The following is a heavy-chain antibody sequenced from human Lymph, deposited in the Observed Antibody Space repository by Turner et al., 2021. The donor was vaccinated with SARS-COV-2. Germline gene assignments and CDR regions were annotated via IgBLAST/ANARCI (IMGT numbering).Heavy chain of an antibody. CDR2: IYSGGTT. CDR1: GIIVSRNY. V-gene: IGHV3-53*02. D-gene: IGHD6-13*01. J-gene: IGHJ6*02. CDR3: ARDLGTYGMDV. Sequence: EVQLVETGGGLIQPGWSLRLSYAASGIIVSRNYMNWVRQAPGKGLEWVSVIYSGGTTYYAVSVKGRFTISRDNSKNTLYLQMNSLRVEDTAVYYCARDLGTYGMDVWGQGTTVTVSS.